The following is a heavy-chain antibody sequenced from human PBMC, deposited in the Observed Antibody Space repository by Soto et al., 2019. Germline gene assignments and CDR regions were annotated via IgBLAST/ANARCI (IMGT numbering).Heavy chain of an antibody. Sequence: SETLSLTCTISGGPMNNYYCSWFRQPPGQGLEWIGYNCYDGYNSFNPSLNSRVTISVDTSKNQFSLNVTSVTAADTAVYYCARRIVATETFDYWGRGTLVTVSS. V-gene: IGHV4-59*08. D-gene: IGHD5-12*01. CDR2: NCYDGYN. CDR1: GGPMNNYY. J-gene: IGHJ4*02. CDR3: ARRIVATETFDY.